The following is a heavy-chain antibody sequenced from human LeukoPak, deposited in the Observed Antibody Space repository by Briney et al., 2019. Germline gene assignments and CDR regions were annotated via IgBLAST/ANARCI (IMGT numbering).Heavy chain of an antibody. CDR2: ISYDRSNK. V-gene: IGHV3-30-3*01. D-gene: IGHD2-15*01. CDR3: ARDYRGSLYYYYGMDV. Sequence: PGRSLRLSCAASGFTFSSYAMHWVRQAPGKGLEWVAVISYDRSNKYYADSVKGRFTISRDNSKNTLYLQMNSLRAEDTAVYYCARDYRGSLYYYYGMDVWGQGATVTVSS. CDR1: GFTFSSYA. J-gene: IGHJ6*02.